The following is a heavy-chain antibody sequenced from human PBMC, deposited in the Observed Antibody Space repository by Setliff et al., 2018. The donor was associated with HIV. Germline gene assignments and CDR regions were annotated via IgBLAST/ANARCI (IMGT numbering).Heavy chain of an antibody. CDR1: GYTFTHYG. D-gene: IGHD2-21*02. V-gene: IGHV1-8*02. CDR2: MNPNSGNT. CDR3: ATDVGVVTAHNWFDP. J-gene: IGHJ5*02. Sequence: GASVKVSCKASGYTFTHYGLNWVRQAPGQGLEWMGWMNPNSGNTGYAQKFQGRVTMTRNTSIRTAYMELSSLRSEDTAVYYCATDVGVVTAHNWFDPWSQGTLVTVSS.